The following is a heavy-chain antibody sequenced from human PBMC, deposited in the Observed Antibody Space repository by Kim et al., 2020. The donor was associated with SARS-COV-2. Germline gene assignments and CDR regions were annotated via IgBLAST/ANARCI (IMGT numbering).Heavy chain of an antibody. CDR2: DGSSA. J-gene: IGHJ4*02. D-gene: IGHD3-9*01. CDR3: VRIDVDS. Sequence: DGSSAIYADSVKGRFTISRDNAKNTLYLQMSSLRVEDTAVYYCVRIDVDSWGQGTLVIVSS. V-gene: IGHV3-74*01.